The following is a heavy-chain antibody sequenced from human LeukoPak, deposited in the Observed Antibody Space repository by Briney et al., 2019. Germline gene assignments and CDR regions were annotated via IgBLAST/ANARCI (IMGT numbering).Heavy chain of an antibody. D-gene: IGHD2-2*01. Sequence: SETLSLTCTVSGGSISSGSYYWSWIRQPAGKGLEWIGTIYYTGSTYYSPSLKSRVAISVDTSKNQFSLKLSSVTAADTAVYYCANYCSTSSCHARRAFDIWGQGTMVTVSS. J-gene: IGHJ3*02. CDR1: GGSISSGSYY. V-gene: IGHV4-39*01. CDR3: ANYCSTSSCHARRAFDI. CDR2: IYYTGST.